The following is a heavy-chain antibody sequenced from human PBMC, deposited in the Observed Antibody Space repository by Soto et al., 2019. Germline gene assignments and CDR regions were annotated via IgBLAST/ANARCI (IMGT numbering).Heavy chain of an antibody. J-gene: IGHJ4*02. Sequence: EVQLVQSGGGLVQPGGSLRLSCAASGFPFSSSWMDWVRQAPGKGLEWVANIKGDGSQTYYVGSVRGRFTVSRDNADNSVFLQLNSLRVEDTAVYFCSWSLNYWGQGTLVTVSS. CDR2: IKGDGSQT. CDR3: SWSLNY. V-gene: IGHV3-7*01. D-gene: IGHD1-26*01. CDR1: GFPFSSSW.